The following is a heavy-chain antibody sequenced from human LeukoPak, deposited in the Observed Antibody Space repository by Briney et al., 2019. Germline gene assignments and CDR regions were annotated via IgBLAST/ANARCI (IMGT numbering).Heavy chain of an antibody. CDR1: GFTFDDYA. CDR2: ISWNSGSI. CDR3: AKDHMGDYYGSGSYYFDY. V-gene: IGHV3-9*01. J-gene: IGHJ4*02. Sequence: GGSLRLSCAASGFTFDDYAIHWVRQAPGKGLEWVSGISWNSGSIAYADSVKGRFTISRDNAKNSLYLQMNSLRAEDTALYFCAKDHMGDYYGSGSYYFDYWGQGTLVTVSS. D-gene: IGHD3-10*01.